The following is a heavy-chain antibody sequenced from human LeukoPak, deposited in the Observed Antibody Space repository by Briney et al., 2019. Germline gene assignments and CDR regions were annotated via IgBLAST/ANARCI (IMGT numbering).Heavy chain of an antibody. CDR2: ITGDGSNT. J-gene: IGHJ4*02. D-gene: IGHD3-10*01. V-gene: IGHV3-64D*09. CDR3: VKRGPGNCYTH. Sequence: HPGGSLRLSCSASGFTFTTSPMHWVRQAPGKGLEYVSAITGDGSNTYYTDSEKGRFTISRDNSKNTLYLQMSSLRSEDTAVYYCVKRGPGNCYTHWGQGTLVTVSS. CDR1: GFTFTTSP.